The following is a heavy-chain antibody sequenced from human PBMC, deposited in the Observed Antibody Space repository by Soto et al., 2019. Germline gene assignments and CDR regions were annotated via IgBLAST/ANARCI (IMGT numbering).Heavy chain of an antibody. D-gene: IGHD3-22*01. J-gene: IGHJ4*02. V-gene: IGHV1-18*01. Sequence: QVQLVQAGAEVKKPGASVKVACKASGYSFDAYGISWVRQAPGQGLEWMGWINTYNGNTNYAEKLQGRVTMTTDTSTSKAYMELRSLRSDSTAMYYCARDLVYFDTSPGGWGQGTLVTVSA. CDR3: ARDLVYFDTSPGG. CDR2: INTYNGNT. CDR1: GYSFDAYG.